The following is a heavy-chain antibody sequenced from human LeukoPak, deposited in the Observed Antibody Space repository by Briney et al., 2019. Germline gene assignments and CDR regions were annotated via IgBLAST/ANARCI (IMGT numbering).Heavy chain of an antibody. J-gene: IGHJ1*01. CDR3: ARLSPDDTGWYIKYFQH. Sequence: GESLKISCKGSGYSFTGYWIGWVRQMPGKGLEWMGIIYPGDSDTRYSPSFQGQVTISADKSISAAYLQWSSLKASDTAMYYCARLSPDDTGWYIKYFQHWGQGTLVTVSS. D-gene: IGHD6-19*01. V-gene: IGHV5-51*01. CDR1: GYSFTGYW. CDR2: IYPGDSDT.